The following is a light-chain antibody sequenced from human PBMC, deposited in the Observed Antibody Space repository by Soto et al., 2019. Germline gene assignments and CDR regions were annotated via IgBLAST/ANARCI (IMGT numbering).Light chain of an antibody. CDR2: EVS. CDR1: SSDVGRYNY. Sequence: QSALTQPASVSGSPGQSITIYCTGTSSDVGRYNYVSWYQQHPGKAPKLMIYEVSNRPSGVSNRFSASKSGNTASLTISGLKAEDEADYYCTSYTSSTTWVFGGGTKLTVL. V-gene: IGLV2-14*01. CDR3: TSYTSSTTWV. J-gene: IGLJ3*02.